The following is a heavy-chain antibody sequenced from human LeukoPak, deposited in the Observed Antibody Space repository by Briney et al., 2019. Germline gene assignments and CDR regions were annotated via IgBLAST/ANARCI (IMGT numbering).Heavy chain of an antibody. V-gene: IGHV3-21*04. Sequence: GGSLRLSCAVSGFSFSIFSMNWVRQAPGKGLEWVSFISSSNNHMHYADSVRGRFTISRENAKNSLYLQMNSLKAEDTAVYYCAREDFYDSGSNDYWGQGTLVTVSS. CDR3: AREDFYDSGSNDY. CDR2: ISSSNNHM. J-gene: IGHJ4*02. CDR1: GFSFSIFS. D-gene: IGHD3-22*01.